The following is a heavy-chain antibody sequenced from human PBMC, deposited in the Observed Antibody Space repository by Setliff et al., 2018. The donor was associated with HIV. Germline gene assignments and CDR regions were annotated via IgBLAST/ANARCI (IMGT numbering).Heavy chain of an antibody. CDR3: AREDYYYYGMDV. J-gene: IGHJ6*02. CDR2: IYTSGST. Sequence: SETLSLTCVVSGYSISSGSYYWSWIRQPAGKGLEWIGRIYTSGSTNYNPSLKSRVTISVDTSKNQFSLKLSSVTAADTAVYYCAREDYYYYGMDVWGQGTTVTVSS. V-gene: IGHV4-61*02. CDR1: GYSISSGSYY.